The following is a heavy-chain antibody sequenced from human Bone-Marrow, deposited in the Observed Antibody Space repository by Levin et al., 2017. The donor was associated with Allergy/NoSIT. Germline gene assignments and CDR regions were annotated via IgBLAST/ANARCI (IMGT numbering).Heavy chain of an antibody. CDR1: EGSFNSYY. CDR2: ISKSGST. Sequence: SETLSLTCAIYEGSFNSYYWTWIRQAPGKGLDWIGEISKSGSTRYNPSFESRVTISVDKSKNQFFLKLNSVTAADTAVYYCARIVSRSNNDYWGQGTLVTVSS. J-gene: IGHJ4*02. CDR3: ARIVSRSNNDY. V-gene: IGHV4-34*01. D-gene: IGHD1/OR15-1a*01.